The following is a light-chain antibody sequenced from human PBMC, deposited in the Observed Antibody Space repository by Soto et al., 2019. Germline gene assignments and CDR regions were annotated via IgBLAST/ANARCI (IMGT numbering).Light chain of an antibody. CDR2: DVS. Sequence: QSVLTQPASVSGSPGQSITISCTGTSSDVGAYNYVSWYQQHPGEAPKLLIYDVSNRPSGVSNRFSDSKSGNTASLTISGLQAEDEADYYCSSYTSTNVYVFATGTKVTVL. CDR1: SSDVGAYNY. J-gene: IGLJ1*01. V-gene: IGLV2-14*03. CDR3: SSYTSTNVYV.